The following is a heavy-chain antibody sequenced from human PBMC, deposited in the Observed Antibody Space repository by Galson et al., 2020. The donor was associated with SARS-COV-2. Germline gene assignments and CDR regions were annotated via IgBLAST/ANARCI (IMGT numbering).Heavy chain of an antibody. CDR1: GGSFGDDF. D-gene: IGHD5-18*01. V-gene: IGHV4-34*01. CDR2: VDYNRST. Sequence: SETLSLPCAVYGGSFGDDFCTWIRRPPEKGLGGIGQVDYNRSTHYNASRKSPLTISVDTSMKQFSLKLIAVTAADTAVYYCARVRVDTGIPRECDIWGQGTMVTCSS. J-gene: IGHJ3*02. CDR3: ARVRVDTGIPRECDI.